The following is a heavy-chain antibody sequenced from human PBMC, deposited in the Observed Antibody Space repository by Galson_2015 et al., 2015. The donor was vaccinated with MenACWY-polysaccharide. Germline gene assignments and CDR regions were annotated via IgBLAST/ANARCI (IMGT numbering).Heavy chain of an antibody. CDR2: IYSSDTT. CDR1: GFTVSSNY. CDR3: ARGLGSSSSKRGLDY. D-gene: IGHD6-6*01. Sequence: SLRLPCAASGFTVSSNYMNWVRQAPGKGPEWVSVIYSSDTTYYADSVKGRFTISRDNSQNTLYLEMNSLRVEDTAVYYCARGLGSSSSKRGLDYWGQGTLVTVSS. J-gene: IGHJ4*02. V-gene: IGHV3-53*01.